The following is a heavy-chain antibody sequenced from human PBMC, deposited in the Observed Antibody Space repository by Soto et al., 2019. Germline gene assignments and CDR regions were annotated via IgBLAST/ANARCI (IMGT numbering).Heavy chain of an antibody. J-gene: IGHJ4*02. Sequence: SETLSLTCTVSGGSISSGGYYWSWIRQHPGKGLEWIGYIYYSGSTYYNPSLKSRVTISVDTSKNQFSLKLSSVTAADTAVYYCARHKYHNSDPSSYWGQGTLVTVSS. CDR3: ARHKYHNSDPSSY. V-gene: IGHV4-31*03. CDR1: GGSISSGGYY. CDR2: IYYSGST. D-gene: IGHD3-22*01.